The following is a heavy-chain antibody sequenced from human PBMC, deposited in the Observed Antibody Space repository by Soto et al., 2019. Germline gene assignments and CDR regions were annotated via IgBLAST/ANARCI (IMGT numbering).Heavy chain of an antibody. CDR3: ARRLEGESSDLLDY. V-gene: IGHV3-30*03. D-gene: IGHD3-22*01. CDR2: ISHDESIK. CDR1: GFTFSDYD. J-gene: IGHJ4*02. Sequence: QVQLVESGGGVVQPGRSLRLSCAGSGFTFSDYDMHWVRQVPGKGLEWVAIISHDESIKYYADSLKGRFTISKDNSNNMLYLQMGSLQTEDTAVYYCARRLEGESSDLLDYWGQGTLVTVSS.